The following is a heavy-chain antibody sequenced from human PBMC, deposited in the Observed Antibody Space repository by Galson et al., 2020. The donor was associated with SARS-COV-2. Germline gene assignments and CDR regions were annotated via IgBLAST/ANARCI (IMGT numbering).Heavy chain of an antibody. D-gene: IGHD6-13*01. CDR2: INHSGST. CDR3: ARGRYSSSWYGQKYYFDY. Sequence: SETLSLTCAVYGGSFSGYYLSWIRQPPGKGLEWIGEINHSGSTNYNPSLKSRVTISVDTSKNQFSLKLSSVTAADTAVYYCARGRYSSSWYGQKYYFDYWGQGTLVTVSS. CDR1: GGSFSGYY. J-gene: IGHJ4*02. V-gene: IGHV4-34*01.